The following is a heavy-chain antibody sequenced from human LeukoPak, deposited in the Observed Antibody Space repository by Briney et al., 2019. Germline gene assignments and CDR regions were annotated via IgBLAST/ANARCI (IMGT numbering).Heavy chain of an antibody. CDR2: MYYSGST. CDR3: ARHHTLDLDGFDI. J-gene: IGHJ3*02. Sequence: PSETLSLTCTVSGGSISSSSYYWGWIRQPPGKGLEWIGSMYYSGSTYYNPSLKSRVTISVDTSKNQFSLKLSSVTAADTAVYYCARHHTLDLDGFDIWGQGRMVTVSS. V-gene: IGHV4-39*01. CDR1: GGSISSSSYY. D-gene: IGHD2-2*02.